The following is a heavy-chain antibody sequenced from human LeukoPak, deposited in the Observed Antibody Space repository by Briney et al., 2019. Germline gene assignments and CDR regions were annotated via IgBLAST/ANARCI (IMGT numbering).Heavy chain of an antibody. D-gene: IGHD3-22*01. CDR2: IYYSGST. J-gene: IGHJ4*02. Sequence: SETLSLTCTVSGGSISSYYWSWIRQPPGKGLEWIGYIYYSGSTNYNPSLKSRVTISLDTSKNQFPLKLSSVTAADTAVYYCARAFYYYDSSGYRFDYWGQGTLVTVSS. CDR3: ARAFYYYDSSGYRFDY. V-gene: IGHV4-59*01. CDR1: GGSISSYY.